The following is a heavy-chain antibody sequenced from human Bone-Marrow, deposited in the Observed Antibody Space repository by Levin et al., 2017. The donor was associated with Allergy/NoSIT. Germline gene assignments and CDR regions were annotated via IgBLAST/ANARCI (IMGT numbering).Heavy chain of an antibody. CDR1: DGSISGYY. Sequence: KPSETLSLTCTVSDGSISGYYWSWIRQPPGKGLEWIGYIYYSGSAIYNPSLKSRGTISVDTSKNQFSLKLSSVTAADTAVYYCARAVGYCNGDTCSGAPYFFDYWGQGTLVSVSS. V-gene: IGHV4-59*01. D-gene: IGHD2-15*01. CDR2: IYYSGSA. J-gene: IGHJ4*02. CDR3: ARAVGYCNGDTCSGAPYFFDY.